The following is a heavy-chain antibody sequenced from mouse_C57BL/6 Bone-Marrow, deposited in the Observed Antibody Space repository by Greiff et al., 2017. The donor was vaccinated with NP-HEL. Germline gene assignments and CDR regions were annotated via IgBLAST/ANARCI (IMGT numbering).Heavy chain of an antibody. Sequence: EVQVVESGPGLVKPSPSLSLSCSVTGYSFTSGYYCNWNRQFPRNQLGWVGYISSDSSNNYNPSLKNRTSITRDTSKNQFFLKLNSVTTEDTATYDWARRGYSFDYWGQGTTLTVSS. J-gene: IGHJ2*01. CDR1: GYSFTSGYY. D-gene: IGHD3-2*02. CDR2: ISSDSSN. CDR3: ARRGYSFDY. V-gene: IGHV3-6*01.